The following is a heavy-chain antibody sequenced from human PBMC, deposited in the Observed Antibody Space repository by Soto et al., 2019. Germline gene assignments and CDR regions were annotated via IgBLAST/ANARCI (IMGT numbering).Heavy chain of an antibody. D-gene: IGHD2-15*01. CDR1: GFIVSNTY. V-gene: IGHV3-66*01. CDR2: ISNRGDT. CDR3: AREPRYCRGGSCSITGDAYDI. Sequence: GGSLSLSCTASGFIVSNTYVNWVRQAPGKGLEWVSVISNRGDTHYADSVRGRFSLSRDISDNTLHLQMNNLRVEDTAVYYCAREPRYCRGGSCSITGDAYDIWGHGTMVTVS. J-gene: IGHJ3*02.